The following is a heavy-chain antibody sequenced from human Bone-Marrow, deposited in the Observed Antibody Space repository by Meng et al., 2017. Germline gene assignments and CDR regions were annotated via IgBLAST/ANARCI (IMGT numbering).Heavy chain of an antibody. CDR1: GGSVSSGPYY. CDR2: KFHDGTT. V-gene: IGHV4-61*01. D-gene: IGHD1-26*01. CDR3: ARDNMGSIDY. Sequence: QVMLQEAGPGLVRPSEDLALTCTVSGGSVSSGPYYWTWVRQPPGKGLEWIGYKFHDGTTNYNPSLKSRVTMSVDASKKQFSLNLSSVTAADTAVYYCARDNMGSIDYWGQGTLVTVSS. J-gene: IGHJ4*02.